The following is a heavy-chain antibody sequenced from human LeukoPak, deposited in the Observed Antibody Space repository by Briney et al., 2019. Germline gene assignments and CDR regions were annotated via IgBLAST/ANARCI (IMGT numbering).Heavy chain of an antibody. V-gene: IGHV4-59*12. Sequence: SETLSLTCTVSGGSISSYYWSWIRQPPGKGLEWIGYIYYSGSTNYNPSLKSRVTISVDTSKNQFSLKLSSVTAADTAVYYCARGRSGSYYRNWFDPWGQGTLVTVSS. CDR2: IYYSGST. CDR1: GGSISSYY. CDR3: ARGRSGSYYRNWFDP. J-gene: IGHJ5*02. D-gene: IGHD1-26*01.